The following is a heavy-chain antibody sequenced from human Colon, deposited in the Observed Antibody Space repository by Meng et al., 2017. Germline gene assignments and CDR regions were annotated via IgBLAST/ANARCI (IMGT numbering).Heavy chain of an antibody. CDR2: IDYTGST. V-gene: IGHV4-59*01. CDR1: GGSFDSYH. J-gene: IGHJ5*02. CDR3: ARGYWFDP. Sequence: QVQLQESGPGLVKPSEPLSLTCTVSGGSFDSYHWNWSRQPPGEAPEWIGNIDYTGSTNYNPSFKSRVTISVDTSKSQFSLRMTSMTAADTAVYYCARGYWFDPWGQGTLVTVSS.